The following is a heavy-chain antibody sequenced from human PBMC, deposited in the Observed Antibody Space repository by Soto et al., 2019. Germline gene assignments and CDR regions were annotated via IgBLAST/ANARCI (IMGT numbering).Heavy chain of an antibody. CDR3: ARDRSGGYVY. D-gene: IGHD6-19*01. V-gene: IGHV3-9*01. Sequence: GGSLRLSCAASGFTFDDYAMHWVRQAPGKGLEWVSGISGNSGSIGYADSVKGRFTISRDNAKNSLYLQMNSLRAEDTALYYGARDRSGGYVYWGQGTLVTVSS. J-gene: IGHJ4*02. CDR2: ISGNSGSI. CDR1: GFTFDDYA.